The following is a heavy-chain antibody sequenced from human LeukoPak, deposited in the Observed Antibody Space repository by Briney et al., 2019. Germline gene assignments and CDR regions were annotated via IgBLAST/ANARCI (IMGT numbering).Heavy chain of an antibody. Sequence: ASVKVSCKASGYTFTGYYMHWVRQAPGQGLEWMGWINTNTGNPTYAQGFTGRFVFSLDTSVSTAYLQISSLKAEDTAVYYCARDQGDGLVAFDIWGQGTMVTVSS. J-gene: IGHJ3*02. D-gene: IGHD3-16*01. CDR1: GYTFTGYY. V-gene: IGHV7-4-1*02. CDR2: INTNTGNP. CDR3: ARDQGDGLVAFDI.